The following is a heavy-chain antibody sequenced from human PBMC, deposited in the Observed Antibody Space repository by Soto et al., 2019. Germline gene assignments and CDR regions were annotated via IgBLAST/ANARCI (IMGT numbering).Heavy chain of an antibody. V-gene: IGHV1-18*01. CDR2: ISAYNGNT. Sequence: QVQLVQSGAEVKKPGASVKVSCKASGYTFTSYGISWVRQAPGQGLEWMGWISAYNGNTNYAQKLQDRVTMTTDTSTRRAYMGLRRLRSGDTAEYYCARYLAAGNCDYWGQGTLVTVSS. J-gene: IGHJ4*02. CDR1: GYTFTSYG. CDR3: ARYLAAGNCDY. D-gene: IGHD6-13*01.